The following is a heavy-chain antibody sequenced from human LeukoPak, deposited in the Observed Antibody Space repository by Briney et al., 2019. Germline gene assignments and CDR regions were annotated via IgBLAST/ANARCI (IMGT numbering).Heavy chain of an antibody. CDR3: GRAMEVYQLLPDY. D-gene: IGHD2-2*01. Sequence: GGSLRLSCAASGFTFSSYGMHWVRQAPGKGLEWVAVIWYDGSDKYYADSVKGRFTISRDNSNNTLHLQMNSLRAEDTAVYYCGRAMEVYQLLPDYWGQGTLVSVSS. V-gene: IGHV3-33*01. CDR2: IWYDGSDK. J-gene: IGHJ4*02. CDR1: GFTFSSYG.